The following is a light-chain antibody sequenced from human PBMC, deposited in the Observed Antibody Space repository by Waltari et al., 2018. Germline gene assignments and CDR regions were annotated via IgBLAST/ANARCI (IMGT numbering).Light chain of an antibody. Sequence: EIVLTRSPATLSLPPGAKPPLSCRASQSISRTLVWYQQKPGQAPRLLIYDASTRATGIPDRFSGSGSGTDFSLTISRLEPEDFAVYYCQHYLRLPVTFGQGTKVEIK. CDR2: DAS. CDR3: QHYLRLPVT. V-gene: IGKV3-20*01. CDR1: QSISRT. J-gene: IGKJ1*01.